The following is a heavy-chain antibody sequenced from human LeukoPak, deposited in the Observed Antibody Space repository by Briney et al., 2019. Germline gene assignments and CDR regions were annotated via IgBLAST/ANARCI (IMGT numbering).Heavy chain of an antibody. D-gene: IGHD4-23*01. CDR2: ISYDGSNK. CDR3: ARSNLRWNNWFDP. CDR1: GFTFSSYA. V-gene: IGHV3-30*01. Sequence: GRSLRLSCAASGFTFSSYAMHWVRQAPGKGLEWVAVISYDGSNKYYADSVKGRFTISRDNSKNTLYLQMNSLRAEDTAVYYCARSNLRWNNWFDPWGQGTLVTVSS. J-gene: IGHJ5*02.